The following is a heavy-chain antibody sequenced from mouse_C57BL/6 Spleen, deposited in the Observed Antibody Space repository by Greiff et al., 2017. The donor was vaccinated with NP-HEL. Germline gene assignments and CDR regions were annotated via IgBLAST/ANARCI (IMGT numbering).Heavy chain of an antibody. CDR2: ISYDGSN. CDR1: GYSITSGYY. D-gene: IGHD2-4*01. CDR3: ARAYDYDVYFDY. J-gene: IGHJ2*01. V-gene: IGHV3-6*01. Sequence: EVQLQQSGPGLVKPSQSLSLTCSVTGYSITSGYYWNWIRQFPGNKLEWMGYISYDGSNNYNPSLKNRISITRDTSKNQFFLKLNSVTTEDTATCYCARAYDYDVYFDYWGQGTTLTVSS.